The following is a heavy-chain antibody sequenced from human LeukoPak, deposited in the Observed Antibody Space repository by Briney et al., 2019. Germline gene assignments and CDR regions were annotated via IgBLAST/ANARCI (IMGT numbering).Heavy chain of an antibody. J-gene: IGHJ4*02. CDR1: GFTFSSYA. Sequence: GGSLRLSCAASGFTFSSYAMSWVRQAPGKGLEWVSSISVSASCTYYADSVKGRFTISRDNSKNTMFLQMNSLRAEDTAVYYCAKDQSGGEFDYWGQGTLVTVSS. V-gene: IGHV3-23*01. CDR2: ISVSASCT. CDR3: AKDQSGGEFDY. D-gene: IGHD1-26*01.